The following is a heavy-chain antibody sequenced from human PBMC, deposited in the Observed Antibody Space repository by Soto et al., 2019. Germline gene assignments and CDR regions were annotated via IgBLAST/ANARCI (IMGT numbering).Heavy chain of an antibody. D-gene: IGHD2-2*01. J-gene: IGHJ5*02. CDR3: ARSTYCSSTSCSNNSWFDP. CDR2: INPNSGGT. CDR1: GYTFTGYY. V-gene: IGHV1-2*04. Sequence: ASVKVSCKASGYTFTGYYMHWVRQAPGQGLEWMGWINPNSGGTNYAQKFQGWVTMTRDTSISTAYMELSRLRSDDTAVYYCARSTYCSSTSCSNNSWFDPWGQGTLVTVSS.